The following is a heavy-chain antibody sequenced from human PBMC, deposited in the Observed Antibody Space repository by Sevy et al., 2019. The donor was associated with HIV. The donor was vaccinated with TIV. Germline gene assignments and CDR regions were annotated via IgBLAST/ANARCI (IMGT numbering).Heavy chain of an antibody. CDR1: GFTFSNAW. J-gene: IGHJ4*02. V-gene: IGHV3-15*01. CDR3: TLRITIFGVVRDY. D-gene: IGHD3-3*01. CDR2: IKSKTDGGTT. Sequence: GGFLRLSCAASGFTFSNAWMSWVRQAPGKGLEWVGRIKSKTDGGTTDYAAPVKGRFTISRDDSKNTLYLQMNSLKTEDTAVYYCTLRITIFGVVRDYWGQGTLVTVSS.